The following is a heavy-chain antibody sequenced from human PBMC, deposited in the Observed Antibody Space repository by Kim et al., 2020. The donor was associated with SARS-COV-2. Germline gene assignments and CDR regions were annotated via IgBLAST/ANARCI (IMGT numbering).Heavy chain of an antibody. V-gene: IGHV3-48*03. CDR2: ISSRGMTI. CDR1: GITFSSYE. Sequence: GGSLRLSCAASGITFSSYEMNWVRQAPGKGLEWIPYISSRGMTISYADSVKGRFTISRDNAKNSLYLQMNGLRVEDMGVYYCATDGPAHLRFDPWGQGTLVTVSS. J-gene: IGHJ5*02. CDR3: ATDGPAHLRFDP.